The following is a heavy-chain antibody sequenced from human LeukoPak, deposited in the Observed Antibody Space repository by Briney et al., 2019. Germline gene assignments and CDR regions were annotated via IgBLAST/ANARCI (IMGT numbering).Heavy chain of an antibody. D-gene: IGHD3-16*01. CDR2: INHSGST. V-gene: IGHV4-34*01. CDR1: GGSFSGYY. J-gene: IGHJ4*02. CDR3: ARRRNSFRVPYYFDY. Sequence: PSETLSLTCAVYGGSFSGYYWSWIRQPPGKGPEWIGEINHSGSTNYNPSLKSRVTISVDTSKNQFSLKLSSVTAADTAVYYCARRRNSFRVPYYFDYWGQGTLVTVSS.